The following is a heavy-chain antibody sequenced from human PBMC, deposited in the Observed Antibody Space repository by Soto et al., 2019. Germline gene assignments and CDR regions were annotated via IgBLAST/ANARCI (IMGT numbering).Heavy chain of an antibody. CDR3: ARDTGWGLGY. CDR1: GDSINSNYC. Sequence: QVQLQESGPGLVRPSGTLSLTCAVSGDSINSNYCWTWVRQPPGKGLEWMAEIYYSGGTSYNPSLKRRFTISMDKSKTQFSLNLTSVTAADTAMYYCARDTGWGLGYWGQGTLVTVSS. V-gene: IGHV4-4*02. CDR2: IYYSGGT. J-gene: IGHJ4*02. D-gene: IGHD6-19*01.